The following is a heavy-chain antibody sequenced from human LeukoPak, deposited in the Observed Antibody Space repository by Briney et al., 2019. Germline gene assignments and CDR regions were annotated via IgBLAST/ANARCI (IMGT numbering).Heavy chain of an antibody. CDR1: GFTFTNAW. Sequence: PGGSVRLSCAASGFTFTNAWMSWVRQAPGRGLEWVANIKADGSEKYYVDSVGGRFTVSRDNAKNSLYLQMNSLRAEDTAVYYCARYCGGGSCFDRWARENVLTVSS. J-gene: IGHJ5*02. V-gene: IGHV3-7*01. CDR3: ARYCGGGSCFDR. D-gene: IGHD2-15*01. CDR2: IKADGSEK.